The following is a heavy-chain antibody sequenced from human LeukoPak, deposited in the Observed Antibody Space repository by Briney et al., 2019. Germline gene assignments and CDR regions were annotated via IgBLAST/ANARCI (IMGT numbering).Heavy chain of an antibody. CDR3: AKDPTAMVTGAFDY. D-gene: IGHD5-18*01. V-gene: IGHV3-30*18. CDR2: ISYDGNNK. Sequence: GRSLRLSCAASGLTFSRYGMHWVRQAPGKGLEWVAVISYDGNNKYYGDSVKGRFTISRDNSKNTLCLQMNSLRVEDTAVYYCAKDPTAMVTGAFDYWGQGTLVTVSS. CDR1: GLTFSRYG. J-gene: IGHJ4*02.